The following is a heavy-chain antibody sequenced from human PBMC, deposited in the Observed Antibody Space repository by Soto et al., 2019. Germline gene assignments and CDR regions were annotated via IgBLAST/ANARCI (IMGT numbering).Heavy chain of an antibody. CDR1: GGSISSYY. CDR3: ARRGGGYGDHFGDFDY. J-gene: IGHJ4*02. V-gene: IGHV4-59*01. CDR2: IYYSGST. D-gene: IGHD4-17*01. Sequence: QVQLQESGPGLVKPSETLSLTCTVSGGSISSYYWSWIRQPPGKGLEWIGYIYYSGSTNYNPSLKSRVTISVDTSKNQFPLKLGSVTAADTAVYYCARRGGGYGDHFGDFDYWGQGTLVTVSS.